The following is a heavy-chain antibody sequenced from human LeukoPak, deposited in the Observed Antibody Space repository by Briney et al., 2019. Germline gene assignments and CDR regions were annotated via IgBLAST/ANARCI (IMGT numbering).Heavy chain of an antibody. D-gene: IGHD3-22*01. J-gene: IGHJ6*03. CDR2: INPSGGST. Sequence: PGASVKVSCKASGYTFTSYYMHWVRQAPGQGLEWMGIINPSGGSTSYAQKFQGRVTMTRDTSTSTVYMELSSLRSEDTAVYYCARETFSSGYHPKDSNYYYMDVWGKGTTVTVSS. V-gene: IGHV1-46*01. CDR3: ARETFSSGYHPKDSNYYYMDV. CDR1: GYTFTSYY.